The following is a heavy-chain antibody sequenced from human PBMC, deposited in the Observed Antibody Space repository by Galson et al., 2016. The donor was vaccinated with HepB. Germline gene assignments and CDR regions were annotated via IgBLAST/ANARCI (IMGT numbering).Heavy chain of an antibody. CDR2: ITNSGSTI. D-gene: IGHD3-10*01. J-gene: IGHJ4*02. Sequence: SLRLSCAASGFTFRCYEMHWVRQAPGKGLEWVSYITNSGSTIYYADSAKGRFTISRDNAKNSLYLQMNSLTVEATAVYYCAREGGYYGSGLLGFDFWGQRTQVTVSS. CDR3: AREGGYYGSGLLGFDF. CDR1: GFTFRCYE. V-gene: IGHV3-48*03.